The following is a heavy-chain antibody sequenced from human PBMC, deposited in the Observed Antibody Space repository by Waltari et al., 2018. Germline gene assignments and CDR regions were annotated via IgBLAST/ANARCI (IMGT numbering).Heavy chain of an antibody. Sequence: QVQLVQSGAEVKKPGASVKVSCKASGYTFTGYYMHWVRQAPGQGLEWMGWINPNGGGTNDAQKFQGGVTMTRDTSISSAYMGLSRLRSDDTAVYYCAIGQWLVHIYYYGMDVWGQGTTVTVSS. CDR2: INPNGGGT. V-gene: IGHV1-2*02. D-gene: IGHD6-19*01. CDR1: GYTFTGYY. CDR3: AIGQWLVHIYYYGMDV. J-gene: IGHJ6*02.